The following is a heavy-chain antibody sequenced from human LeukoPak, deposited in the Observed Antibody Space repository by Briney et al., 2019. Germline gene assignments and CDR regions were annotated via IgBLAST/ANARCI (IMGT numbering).Heavy chain of an antibody. CDR1: GASISKSY. Sequence: SETLSLTCTVSGASISKSYWNWIRQPPGKELEWIGCTSNSGSTRYNPSLGSRVTISEDTSRNQFSLRLTSVTAADTATYYCSRASPGAIYYYGMDVWGHGTTVTVSS. D-gene: IGHD2/OR15-2a*01. J-gene: IGHJ6*02. CDR3: SRASPGAIYYYGMDV. V-gene: IGHV4-59*01. CDR2: TSNSGST.